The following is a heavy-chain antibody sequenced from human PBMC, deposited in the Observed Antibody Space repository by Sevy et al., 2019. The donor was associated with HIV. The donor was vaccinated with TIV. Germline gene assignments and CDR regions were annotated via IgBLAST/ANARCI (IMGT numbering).Heavy chain of an antibody. D-gene: IGHD3-10*01. Sequence: GGSLRLSCAASGFTFSSYAMSWVRQAPGKGLEWVSAISGSGGSTYYTDSVKGRFTISRDNSKNTLYLQMNSLRAEDTAVYYCAKSGYYYGSGSYYKQGTDYWGQGTLVTVSS. CDR3: AKSGYYYGSGSYYKQGTDY. CDR1: GFTFSSYA. CDR2: ISGSGGST. J-gene: IGHJ4*02. V-gene: IGHV3-23*01.